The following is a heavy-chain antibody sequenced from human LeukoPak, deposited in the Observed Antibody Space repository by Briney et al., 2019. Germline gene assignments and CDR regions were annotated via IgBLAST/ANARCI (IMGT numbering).Heavy chain of an antibody. Sequence: GGSLRLSCAASGFTFSTYDMHWVRQVTGKGLEWVSAIGTVDDTYFLGSVKGRFTISRENAKNVLYLQMSSLRVEDTAVYYCAREIRETVFTRHHYYGIDVWGQGTTVTVSS. CDR2: IGTVDDT. J-gene: IGHJ6*02. D-gene: IGHD1-1*01. V-gene: IGHV3-13*01. CDR1: GFTFSTYD. CDR3: AREIRETVFTRHHYYGIDV.